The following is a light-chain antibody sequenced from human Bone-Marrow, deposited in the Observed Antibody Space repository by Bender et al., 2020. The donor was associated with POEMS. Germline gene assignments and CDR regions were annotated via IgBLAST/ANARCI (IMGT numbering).Light chain of an antibody. Sequence: QSALTQPASVSGSPGQSITISCTGTSSDFGSFNLVSWYQHHPGKAPKLMIYDVSKRPSGVTNRFSGSKSGNTASLTISELQAEDEADYYCCSNTGSGTALGTGTKVTVL. CDR1: SSDFGSFNL. CDR2: DVS. CDR3: CSNTGSGTA. J-gene: IGLJ1*01. V-gene: IGLV2-23*02.